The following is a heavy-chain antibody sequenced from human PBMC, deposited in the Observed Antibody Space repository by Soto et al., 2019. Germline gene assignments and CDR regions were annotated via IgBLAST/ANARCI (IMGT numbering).Heavy chain of an antibody. Sequence: PSETLSLTCAVSGGSISSGGYSWSWIRQPPGKGLEWIGYIYHSGSTYYNPSLKSRVTISVDRSKNQFSLKLSSVTAADTAVYYCARAPISIAAAGDYFDYWGQGTLVTVSS. CDR1: GGSISSGGYS. J-gene: IGHJ4*02. CDR2: IYHSGST. CDR3: ARAPISIAAAGDYFDY. V-gene: IGHV4-30-2*01. D-gene: IGHD6-13*01.